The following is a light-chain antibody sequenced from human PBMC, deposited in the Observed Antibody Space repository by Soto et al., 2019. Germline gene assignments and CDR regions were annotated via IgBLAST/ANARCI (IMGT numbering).Light chain of an antibody. CDR1: QSVSSSY. J-gene: IGKJ4*01. CDR2: GAS. CDR3: QQYGSSPLT. V-gene: IGKV3-20*01. Sequence: EIVLTQSPGTLSLSPGERATLSCRASQSVSSSYLAWYQQKPGQAPRLLIYGASSRPTGIPDRFSGSGSGTDFTLTISRLEPEDFAVYYCQQYGSSPLTFGGGTKVDNK.